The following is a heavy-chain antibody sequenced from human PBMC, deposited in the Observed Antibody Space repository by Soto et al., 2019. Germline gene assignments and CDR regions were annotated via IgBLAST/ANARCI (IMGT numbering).Heavy chain of an antibody. CDR2: ISSSSSYI. D-gene: IGHD4-4*01. CDR1: GFTFSSYS. CDR3: ARVTGGVRGTVTQGYGMDV. J-gene: IGHJ6*02. V-gene: IGHV3-21*01. Sequence: GGSLRLSCAASGFTFSSYSMNWVRQAPGKGLEWVSSISSSSSYIYYADSVKGRFTISRDNAKNSLYLQMNSLRAEDTAVYYCARVTGGVRGTVTQGYGMDVWGQGTTVTVSS.